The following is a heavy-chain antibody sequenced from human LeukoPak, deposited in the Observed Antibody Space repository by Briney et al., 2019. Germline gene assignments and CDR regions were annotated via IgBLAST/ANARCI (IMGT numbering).Heavy chain of an antibody. CDR1: GFTFSSYD. J-gene: IGHJ4*02. CDR3: ARDGTRLRFLDY. V-gene: IGHV3-21*01. D-gene: IGHD4-17*01. CDR2: ISSGSGFI. Sequence: GGSLRLSCAASGFTFSSYDMNWVRQAPGKGLEWVSSISSGSGFINYADSVKDRFTISRDNAKNSLYLQMNSLRAEDTAVYYCARDGTRLRFLDYWGQGTLVTVSS.